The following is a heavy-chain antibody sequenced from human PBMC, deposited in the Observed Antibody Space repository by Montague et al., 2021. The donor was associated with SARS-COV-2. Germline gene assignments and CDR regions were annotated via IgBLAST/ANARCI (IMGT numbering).Heavy chain of an antibody. CDR1: GGSFSGYF. CDR3: ARSHYSVSWCPD. Sequence: SETLSLTYAIYGGSFSGYFWSWIRQSPGKGLEWIGEISYTGHTRYNPSLQSRASISGDSSENQFSLTLTSVTAADTAVYYCARSHYSVSWCPDWGQGTLVTVPS. CDR2: ISYTGHT. D-gene: IGHD5/OR15-5a*01. J-gene: IGHJ4*02. V-gene: IGHV4-34*01.